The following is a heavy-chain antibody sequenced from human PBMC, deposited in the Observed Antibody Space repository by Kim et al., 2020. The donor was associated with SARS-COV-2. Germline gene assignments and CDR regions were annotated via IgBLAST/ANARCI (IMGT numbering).Heavy chain of an antibody. CDR2: IYYSGST. D-gene: IGHD4-4*01. CDR3: ARWTTVTTFRSQRRENDAFDI. Sequence: SETLSLTCTVSGGSISSGGYYWSWIRQHPGKGLEWIGYIYYSGSTYYNPSLKSRVTISVDTSKNQFSLKLSSVTAADTAVYYCARWTTVTTFRSQRRENDAFDIWGQGTMVTVSS. CDR1: GGSISSGGYY. V-gene: IGHV4-31*03. J-gene: IGHJ3*02.